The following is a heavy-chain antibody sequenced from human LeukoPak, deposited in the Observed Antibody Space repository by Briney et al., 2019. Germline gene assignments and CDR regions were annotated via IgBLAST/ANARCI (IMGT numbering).Heavy chain of an antibody. CDR3: ARGGSSGYHLDY. CDR2: IYHSGST. D-gene: IGHD3-22*01. CDR1: GGSISSGGYS. J-gene: IGHJ4*02. Sequence: SQTLSLTCAVSGGSISSGGYSWSWIRQPPGKGLEWIGYIYHSGSTYYNPSLKSRVTISVDRSKNQFSLKLSSVTAADTAVYYCARGGSSGYHLDYWGQGTLVTVSS. V-gene: IGHV4-30-2*01.